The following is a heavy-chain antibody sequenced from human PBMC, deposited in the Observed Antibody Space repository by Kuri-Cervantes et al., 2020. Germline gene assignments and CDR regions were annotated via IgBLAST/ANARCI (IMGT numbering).Heavy chain of an antibody. CDR2: ISSSSSYI. J-gene: IGHJ3*02. CDR3: ARDFPPHYSSSVPDAFDI. V-gene: IGHV3-21*01. Sequence: GESLKISCAASGFTFSSYSMNWVRQAPGKGLEWVSSISSSSSYIYYADSVKGRFTISRDNAKNSLYLQMNSLRAEDTAVYYCARDFPPHYSSSVPDAFDIWSQGTMVTVSS. D-gene: IGHD6-6*01. CDR1: GFTFSSYS.